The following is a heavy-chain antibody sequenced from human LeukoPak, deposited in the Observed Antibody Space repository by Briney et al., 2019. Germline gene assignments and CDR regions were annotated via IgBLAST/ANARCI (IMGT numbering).Heavy chain of an antibody. J-gene: IGHJ4*02. V-gene: IGHV3-23*01. D-gene: IGHD3-9*01. CDR1: GFTFSTYA. CDR3: AKVLNTYYDILTAYAFDY. Sequence: GGSLRLSCAASGFTFSTYAMSWVRQIPGKGLEWVSAISGSDDGTYYADSVKGRFTISRDNSRNTLYLQMNTLRAEDTAVYYCAKVLNTYYDILTAYAFDYWGQGTLVTVSS. CDR2: ISGSDDGT.